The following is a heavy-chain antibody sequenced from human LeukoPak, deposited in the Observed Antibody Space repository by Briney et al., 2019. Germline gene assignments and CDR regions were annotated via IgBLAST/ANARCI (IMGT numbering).Heavy chain of an antibody. CDR2: INHSGST. CDR1: GGSFSGYY. V-gene: IGHV4-34*01. J-gene: IGHJ4*02. Sequence: SETLSLTCSVYGGSFSGYYWSWIRQPPGKGLEWIGEINHSGSTNYNPSLKSRVTISVDTSKNQFSLKLSSVTAADTAVYYCARGRRYCSSTSCIHFDYWGQGTLVTVSS. D-gene: IGHD2-2*01. CDR3: ARGRRYCSSTSCIHFDY.